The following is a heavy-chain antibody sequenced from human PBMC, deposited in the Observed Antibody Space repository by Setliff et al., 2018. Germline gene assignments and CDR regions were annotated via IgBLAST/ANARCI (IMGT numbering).Heavy chain of an antibody. Sequence: SETLSLTCSVSGGSLSGSSDYWGWIRQPPGKGLEWIGSIYYSGSTYYNPSLKSRVTISVDTSKNQFSLKLTSVTATDTAVYYCARHKGCINGVCYRYFDYWGQGTLVTVSS. CDR1: GGSLSGSSDY. V-gene: IGHV4-39*01. D-gene: IGHD2-8*01. J-gene: IGHJ4*02. CDR3: ARHKGCINGVCYRYFDY. CDR2: IYYSGST.